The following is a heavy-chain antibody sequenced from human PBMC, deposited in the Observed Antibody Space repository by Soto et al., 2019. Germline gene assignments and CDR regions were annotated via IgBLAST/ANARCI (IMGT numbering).Heavy chain of an antibody. Sequence: EVQLLESGGGFVQPGESLRLSCAASGFTFSLSAMSWVRQAPGRGLDWVSSLSGGGSTTDYADSVKGRFTISRDNSKNTVQLQMKSLRAEDTAVYYCAEGPECDILTSCDYWGQGALVTVSS. D-gene: IGHD3-9*01. J-gene: IGHJ4*02. V-gene: IGHV3-23*01. CDR3: AEGPECDILTSCDY. CDR2: LSGGGSTT. CDR1: GFTFSLSA.